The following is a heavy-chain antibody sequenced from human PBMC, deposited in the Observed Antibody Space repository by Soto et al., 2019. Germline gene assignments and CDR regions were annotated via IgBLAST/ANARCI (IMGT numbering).Heavy chain of an antibody. V-gene: IGHV3-30-3*01. CDR3: ARAYPASYYDFWGGYYTGAFDI. Sequence: QVQLVESGGGVVQPGRSLRLSCAASGFTFSSYAMHWVRQAPGKGLEWVAVISYDGSNKYYADSVKGRFTISRDNSKNTLYLQMNSLRAEDTAVYYCARAYPASYYDFWGGYYTGAFDIWGQGTMVTVSS. J-gene: IGHJ3*02. CDR2: ISYDGSNK. CDR1: GFTFSSYA. D-gene: IGHD3-3*01.